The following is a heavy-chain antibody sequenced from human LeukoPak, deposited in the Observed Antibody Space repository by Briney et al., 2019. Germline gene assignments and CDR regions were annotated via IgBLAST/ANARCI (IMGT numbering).Heavy chain of an antibody. CDR1: GGSISSGGYY. D-gene: IGHD3-10*01. V-gene: IGHV4-30-2*02. Sequence: PSETLSLTCTVSGGSISSGGYYWSWIRQPPGKGLEWIGYIYHSGSTYYNPSLKSRVTISVDTSKNQFSLKLTSVTAADTAVYYCARCTHQSMVPLPDAFDIWGQGTMVTVSS. CDR2: IYHSGST. CDR3: ARCTHQSMVPLPDAFDI. J-gene: IGHJ3*02.